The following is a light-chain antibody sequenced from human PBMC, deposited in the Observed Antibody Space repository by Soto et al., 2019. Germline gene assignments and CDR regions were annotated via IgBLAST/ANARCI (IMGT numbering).Light chain of an antibody. J-gene: IGKJ1*01. V-gene: IGKV3-15*01. CDR2: GAS. Sequence: EIVMTQSPATLSVSPGERATLSCRASQSVSRDLAWYQQKPGQAPRHLIYGASNRASGFPARFSGSWSGTEFSLTISSLQSEDFAVYHCQQYNNWPHTFGQGTKVEIK. CDR1: QSVSRD. CDR3: QQYNNWPHT.